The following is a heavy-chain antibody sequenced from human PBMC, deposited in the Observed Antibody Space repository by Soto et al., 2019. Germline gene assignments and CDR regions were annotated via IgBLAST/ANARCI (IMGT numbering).Heavy chain of an antibody. CDR1: GHTFTRYT. CDR3: ARMKGGGSEYFFDY. CDR2: INPSGGST. D-gene: IGHD2-15*01. J-gene: IGHJ4*02. V-gene: IGHV1-46*01. Sequence: ASVKVSCKASGHTFTRYTVHWVRQAPGQGLEWMAMINPSGGSTYYVQTFEGRVTLTSDTSTSTVFMELSSLRSEDTAVYYCARMKGGGSEYFFDYWGQGTLVTVSS.